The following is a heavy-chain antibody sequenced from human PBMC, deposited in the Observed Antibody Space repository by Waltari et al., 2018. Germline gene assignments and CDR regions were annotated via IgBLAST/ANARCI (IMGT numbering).Heavy chain of an antibody. CDR1: GFPFRCST. J-gene: IGHJ4*02. CDR2: IRSKPNNYAT. CDR3: TGGAVTGTDF. Sequence: EVQVVESGGGLVQPGGSLKLSCSTYGFPFRCSTIHWVRQTSGKGLEWIGRIRSKPNNYATRYTASVEGRITISRDDSENTAYLQMSSLMTEDTAVYYCTGGAVTGTDFWGQGTLVTVSS. D-gene: IGHD6-13*01. V-gene: IGHV3-73*01.